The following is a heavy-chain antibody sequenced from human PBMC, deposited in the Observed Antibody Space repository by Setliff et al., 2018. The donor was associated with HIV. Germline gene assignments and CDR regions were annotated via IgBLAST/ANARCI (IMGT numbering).Heavy chain of an antibody. V-gene: IGHV1-2*02. Sequence: ASVKVSCKASGYTFSGYYMHWVRQAPGQGLEWMGWINPNNGGTNYARRFQGRVTMTRDTSISTAYMELSRLISDDTAVYFCARGALLAVFDFDHWGHGTLVTVSS. CDR3: ARGALLAVFDFDH. J-gene: IGHJ4*01. D-gene: IGHD3-3*02. CDR1: GYTFSGYY. CDR2: INPNNGGT.